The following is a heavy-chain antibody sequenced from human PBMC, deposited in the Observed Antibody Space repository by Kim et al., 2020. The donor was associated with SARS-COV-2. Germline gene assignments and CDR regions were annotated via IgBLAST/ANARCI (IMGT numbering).Heavy chain of an antibody. D-gene: IGHD6-19*01. CDR1: GFTFSSYW. CDR3: ARPALDGLEQWLVRDSYYFDY. Sequence: GGSLRLSCAASGFTFSSYWMSWVRQAPGKGLEWVANIKQDGSEKYYVDSVKGRFTISRDNAKNSLYLQMNSLRAEDTAVYYCARPALDGLEQWLVRDSYYFDYWGQGTLVTVSS. J-gene: IGHJ4*02. CDR2: IKQDGSEK. V-gene: IGHV3-7*01.